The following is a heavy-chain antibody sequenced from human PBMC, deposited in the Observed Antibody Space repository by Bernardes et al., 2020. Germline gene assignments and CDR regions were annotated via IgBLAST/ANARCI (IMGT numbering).Heavy chain of an antibody. CDR2: ISYDGSNK. CDR1: GFTFSSYA. D-gene: IGHD1-1*01. CDR3: ARATTLDY. J-gene: IGHJ4*02. V-gene: IGHV3-30*01. Sequence: GGSLRLSCAASGFTFSSYAMHWVRQAPGKGLEWVSVISYDGSNKYYSDSVKGRFTISRDNSKNTLYLQMNSLRAEDTAVYYCARATTLDYWGQGTLVTVSS.